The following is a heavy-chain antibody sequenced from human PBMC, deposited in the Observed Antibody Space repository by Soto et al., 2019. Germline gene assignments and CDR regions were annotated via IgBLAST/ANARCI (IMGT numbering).Heavy chain of an antibody. CDR2: MNPGSGDT. D-gene: IGHD5-18*01. CDR1: GYIFTNND. Sequence: VKVSCKASGYIFTNNDVSWVRQATGQGLEWMGWMNPGSGDTGYAQKFQGRVTMTRNISIATAYMELSSLRADDTAIYYCARMASFGSLNWFDPWGQGTLVTVSS. J-gene: IGHJ5*02. V-gene: IGHV1-8*01. CDR3: ARMASFGSLNWFDP.